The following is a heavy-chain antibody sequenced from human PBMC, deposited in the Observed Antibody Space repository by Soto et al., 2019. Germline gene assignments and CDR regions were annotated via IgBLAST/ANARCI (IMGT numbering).Heavy chain of an antibody. V-gene: IGHV1-69*17. CDR3: ARLLTGDYGMDV. Sequence: QVQLVQSGAEVKKPGSSVKVSCTASGGTFSSYAISWVRQAPGQGLEWMGGIIPNFGIANYAQKFQGRVMITADKSTITAYMELSSLRSEDTAVYYCARLLTGDYGMDVWGQGTTVTVSS. J-gene: IGHJ6*02. CDR1: GGTFSSYA. D-gene: IGHD7-27*01. CDR2: IIPNFGIA.